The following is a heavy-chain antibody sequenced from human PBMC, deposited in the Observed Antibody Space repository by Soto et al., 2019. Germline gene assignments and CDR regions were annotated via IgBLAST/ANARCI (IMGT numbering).Heavy chain of an antibody. CDR2: ISGSGDST. D-gene: IGHD6-19*01. CDR3: ARDSSGWYWFDP. V-gene: IGHV3-23*01. J-gene: IGHJ5*02. Sequence: GGSLRLSCAASGFTLSDYAMTWVRQGPGKGLEWVSAISGSGDSTYYTDSVKGRFTISRDNSKNTLYLEMNGLRAEDTAVYYCARDSSGWYWFDPWGQGTLVTVSS. CDR1: GFTLSDYA.